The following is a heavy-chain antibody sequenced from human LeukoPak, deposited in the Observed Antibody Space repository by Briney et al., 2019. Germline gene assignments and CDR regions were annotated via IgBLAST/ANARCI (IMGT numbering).Heavy chain of an antibody. J-gene: IGHJ4*02. CDR2: ISSSSSYI. V-gene: IGHV3-21*04. CDR1: GFTFSSYS. Sequence: GGSLRLSCAASGFTFSSYSMNWVRQAPGKGLEWVSSISSSSSYIYYADSVKGRFTISRDNAKNSLYLQMNSLRAEDTAVYYCAKDRWLQSQGFDYWGQGTLVTVSS. D-gene: IGHD5-24*01. CDR3: AKDRWLQSQGFDY.